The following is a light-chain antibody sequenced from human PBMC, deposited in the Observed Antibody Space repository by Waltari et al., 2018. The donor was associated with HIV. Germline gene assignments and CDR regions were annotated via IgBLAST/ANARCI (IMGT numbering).Light chain of an antibody. V-gene: IGLV1-44*01. J-gene: IGLJ1*01. CDR1: SSNIGSNT. CDR3: AAWDDSLNGYV. CDR2: SNN. Sequence: QSVLTQPPSASGTPGQRVTISCSGSSSNIGSNTVTWYQPLPGTAPKLLIYSNNPRPSGVPDRFSGSKSGTSASLAISGLQSEDEADYYCAAWDDSLNGYVFGSGTKVTVL.